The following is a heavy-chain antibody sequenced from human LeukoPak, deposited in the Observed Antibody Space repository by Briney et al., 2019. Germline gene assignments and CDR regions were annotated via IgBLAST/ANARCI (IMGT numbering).Heavy chain of an antibody. Sequence: ASLKVSCKASGDTFTDYYINGVRQAPGQGLEWIGWIDPTSGATDYAQKFQGRFTMTRGKSISAAYMELSRLRSDDTAVYYCARDVVRWNGRDPFHIWGQGTMVTVSS. CDR1: GDTFTDYY. V-gene: IGHV1-2*02. CDR3: ARDVVRWNGRDPFHI. J-gene: IGHJ3*02. CDR2: IDPTSGAT. D-gene: IGHD1-1*01.